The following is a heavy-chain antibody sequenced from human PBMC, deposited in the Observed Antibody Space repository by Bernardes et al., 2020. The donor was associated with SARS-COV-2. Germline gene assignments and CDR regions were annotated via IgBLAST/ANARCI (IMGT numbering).Heavy chain of an antibody. CDR3: ARDPNCSGGNCYFDY. V-gene: IGHV1-18*04. CDR1: GYTFVRYG. D-gene: IGHD2-15*01. Sequence: ASVKVSCKASGYTFVRYGISWMRQAPGQGLEWMAWINPFDGNTVYAQKLQGRFTLTTDTSTTTAYMELRSLRSDDTAVYYCARDPNCSGGNCYFDYWGQGTLVTVSS. CDR2: INPFDGNT. J-gene: IGHJ4*02.